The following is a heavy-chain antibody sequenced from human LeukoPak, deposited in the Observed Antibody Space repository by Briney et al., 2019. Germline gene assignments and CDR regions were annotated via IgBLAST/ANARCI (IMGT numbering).Heavy chain of an antibody. CDR1: GFSFGSYW. CDR2: IKQDGSDK. CDR3: ARGGGHLDC. J-gene: IGHJ4*02. V-gene: IGHV3-7*03. D-gene: IGHD4-23*01. Sequence: GVSLRLSCAASGFSFGSYWMSWVRQAPGKGLEWVANIKQDGSDKYYLTSVRGRFTISRDNAKNSLFLQMNSLRVEDTAVYYCARGGGHLDCWGQGTLVTVSS.